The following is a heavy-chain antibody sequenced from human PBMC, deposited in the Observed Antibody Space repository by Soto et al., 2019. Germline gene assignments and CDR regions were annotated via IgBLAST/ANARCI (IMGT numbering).Heavy chain of an antibody. CDR1: GGTFSSYA. J-gene: IGHJ6*02. CDR2: IIPIFGTA. Sequence: ASVKVSCKASGGTFSSYAISWVRQAPGQGLEWMGGIIPIFGTANYAQKFQGRVTITADESTSTAYMELSSRRSEDTAVYYCAGIVATISYYYYGMDVWGQGTTVTVSS. D-gene: IGHD5-12*01. V-gene: IGHV1-69*13. CDR3: AGIVATISYYYYGMDV.